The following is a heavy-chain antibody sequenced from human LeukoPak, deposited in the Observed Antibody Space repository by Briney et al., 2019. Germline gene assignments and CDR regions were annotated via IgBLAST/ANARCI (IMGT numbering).Heavy chain of an antibody. V-gene: IGHV4-59*01. CDR2: IYYSGST. CDR1: GGSISSYH. J-gene: IGHJ2*01. Sequence: SETLSLTCTVSGGSISSYHWSWIRQPPGKGLEWSGYIYYSGSTNYNPSLKSRVTISVDTSKNQFSLKLSSMTAADTAVHYCARDSSGWPSTASWYFDLWGRGTLVTASS. D-gene: IGHD6-19*01. CDR3: ARDSSGWPSTASWYFDL.